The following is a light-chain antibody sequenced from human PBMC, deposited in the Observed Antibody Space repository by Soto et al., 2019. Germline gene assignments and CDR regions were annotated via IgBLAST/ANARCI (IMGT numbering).Light chain of an antibody. CDR3: TSYTSSNTLV. V-gene: IGLV2-14*01. J-gene: IGLJ1*01. Sequence: QSVLTQPASVSGSPGQSITISCTGTSSDVGVYNPVSWYLHHPGKAPKLMIFEVSNRPSGVSNRFSGSKSGNTASLTIFGLQAEDEADYYCTSYTSSNTLVFGTGTKLTVL. CDR2: EVS. CDR1: SSDVGVYNP.